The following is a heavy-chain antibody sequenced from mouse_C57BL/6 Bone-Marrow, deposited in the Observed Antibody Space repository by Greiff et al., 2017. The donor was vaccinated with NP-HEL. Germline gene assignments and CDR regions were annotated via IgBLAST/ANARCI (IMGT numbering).Heavy chain of an antibody. Sequence: LVESGAELVRPGTSVKVSCKASGYAFTNYLIEWVKQRPGQGLEWIGVINPGSGGTNYNEKFKGKATLTADKSSSTAYMQLSSLTSEDSAVYFCARSITTVVATDYWGQGTTLTVSS. J-gene: IGHJ2*01. CDR1: GYAFTNYL. CDR2: INPGSGGT. CDR3: ARSITTVVATDY. V-gene: IGHV1-54*01. D-gene: IGHD1-1*01.